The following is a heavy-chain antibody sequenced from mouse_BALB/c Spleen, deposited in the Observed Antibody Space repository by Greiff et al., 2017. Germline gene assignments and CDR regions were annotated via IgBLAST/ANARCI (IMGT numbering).Heavy chain of an antibody. CDR3: ARKGITTVGYAMDY. Sequence: QVQLKESGPGLVQPSQSLSITCTVSGFSLTSYGVHWVRQSPGKGLEWLGVIWSGGSTDYNAAFISRLSISKDNSKSQVFFKMNSLQADDTAIYYCARKGITTVGYAMDYWGQGTSVTVSS. D-gene: IGHD1-1*01. V-gene: IGHV2-4-1*01. CDR1: GFSLTSYG. J-gene: IGHJ4*01. CDR2: IWSGGST.